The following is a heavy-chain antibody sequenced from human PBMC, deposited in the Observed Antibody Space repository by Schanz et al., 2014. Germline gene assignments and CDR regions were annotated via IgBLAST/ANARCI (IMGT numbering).Heavy chain of an antibody. J-gene: IGHJ1*01. V-gene: IGHV3-30*02. D-gene: IGHD3-10*01. CDR1: GFIFSSYG. CDR2: IWYDGSNK. CDR3: ASGVHVSSLQKGLQF. Sequence: VQLLESGGGLVQPGGSLRLSCAASGFIFSSYGLHWVRQAPGKGLEWVAFIWYDGSNKYYADSVKGRFTISRDNSKNTLYLQMNTLRAEDTAVYYCASGVHVSSLQKGLQFWGRGTLVIVSS.